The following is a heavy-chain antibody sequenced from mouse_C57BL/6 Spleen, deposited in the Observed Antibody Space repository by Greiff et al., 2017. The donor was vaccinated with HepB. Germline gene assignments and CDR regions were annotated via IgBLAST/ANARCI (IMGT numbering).Heavy chain of an antibody. CDR3: ARDLYYDYPYYAMDY. CDR1: GFTFSDYY. V-gene: IGHV5-16*01. J-gene: IGHJ4*01. D-gene: IGHD2-4*01. Sequence: EVQRVESEGGLVQPGSSMKLSCTASGFTFSDYYMAWVRQVPEKGLEWVANINYDGRSTYYLDSLKSRFIISRDNAKNILYLQMSSLKSEDTATYYCARDLYYDYPYYAMDYWGQGTSVTVSS. CDR2: INYDGRST.